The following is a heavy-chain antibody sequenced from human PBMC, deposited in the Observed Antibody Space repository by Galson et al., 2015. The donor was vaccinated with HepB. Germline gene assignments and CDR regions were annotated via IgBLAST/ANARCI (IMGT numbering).Heavy chain of an antibody. CDR3: ARELYDFWSGYSLDY. J-gene: IGHJ4*02. CDR1: GYTFTDYV. V-gene: IGHV1-3*01. CDR2: IKAGNGNT. D-gene: IGHD3/OR15-3a*01. Sequence: SVKVSCKASGYTFTDYVVNWVRQAPGQGLEWMGWIKAGNGNTKYSQKFQGRVTITRDTSASTAYMELSSLRSEDTAVYYCARELYDFWSGYSLDYWGQGSLVTVSS.